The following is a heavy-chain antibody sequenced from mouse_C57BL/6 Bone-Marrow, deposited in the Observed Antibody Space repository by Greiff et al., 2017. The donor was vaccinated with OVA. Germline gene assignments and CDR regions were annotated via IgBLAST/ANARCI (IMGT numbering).Heavy chain of an antibody. D-gene: IGHD1-1*01. CDR2: FYPGSGSI. CDR3: ARHEEGYYYGSSPLAMDY. CDR1: GYTFTEYT. J-gene: IGHJ4*01. Sequence: VQLQQSGAELLKPGASVKLSCKASGYTFTEYTIHWVKQRSGQGLEWIGWFYPGSGSIKYNEKFKDKPTLTADKSSSTVYMELSRLTSEDSAVYFCARHEEGYYYGSSPLAMDYWGQGTSVTVSS. V-gene: IGHV1-62-2*01.